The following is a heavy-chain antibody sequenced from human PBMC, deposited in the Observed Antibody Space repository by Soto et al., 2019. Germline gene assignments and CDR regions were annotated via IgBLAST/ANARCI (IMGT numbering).Heavy chain of an antibody. Sequence: ASVKVSCKASGYTFTSYAIIWVRQAPGQGLEWMGWISAYNGNTNYAQKLQGRVTMTTDTSTSTAYMELRTLRSDDTAVYYCARTELQYPYNWLDPWGQGTLVTVSS. CDR3: ARTELQYPYNWLDP. J-gene: IGHJ5*02. V-gene: IGHV1-18*01. CDR2: ISAYNGNT. D-gene: IGHD1-7*01. CDR1: GYTFTSYA.